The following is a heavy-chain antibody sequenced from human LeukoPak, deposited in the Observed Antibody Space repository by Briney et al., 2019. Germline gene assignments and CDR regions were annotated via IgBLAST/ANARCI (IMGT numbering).Heavy chain of an antibody. CDR1: GFTFSSYG. J-gene: IGHJ4*02. V-gene: IGHV3-30*03. CDR2: ISYDGSNK. CDR3: ASLELLGY. Sequence: PGRSLRLSCAASGFTFSSYGMHWVRQAPGKGLEWVAVISYDGSNKYYADSVKGRFTISRDNSKNTLYLQMNSLRAEDTAVYYCASLELLGYWGQGTLVSVSS. D-gene: IGHD1-7*01.